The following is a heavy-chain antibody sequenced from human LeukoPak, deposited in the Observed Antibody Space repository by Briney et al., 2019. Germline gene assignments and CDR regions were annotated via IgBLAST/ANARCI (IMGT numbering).Heavy chain of an antibody. Sequence: GGSLRLSCTAPGFPFNAYNIHWIRQAPGRGLEWVSFIRNDETEIHYADFAKGRFTISRDRSKNSVYLQMNSLRPEDTALYYCAKDGGRYRFDFWGQGTMVTVSS. CDR1: GFPFNAYN. CDR2: IRNDETEI. CDR3: AKDGGRYRFDF. V-gene: IGHV3-30*02. J-gene: IGHJ4*02. D-gene: IGHD3-16*02.